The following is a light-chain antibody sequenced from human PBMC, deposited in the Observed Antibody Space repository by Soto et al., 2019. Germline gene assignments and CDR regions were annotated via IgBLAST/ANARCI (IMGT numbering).Light chain of an antibody. CDR1: SSDV. Sequence: QSALTQPRSVSGSPGQSVTISCAAGSSDVSWLQQSPGRAPKLLIFHVSERPSGVPDRFSGSRSGNTASLTISGLQGEDEADYYCCAYVGGYSLVFGGGTKLTVL. CDR3: CAYVGGYSLV. CDR2: HVS. J-gene: IGLJ3*02. V-gene: IGLV2-11*01.